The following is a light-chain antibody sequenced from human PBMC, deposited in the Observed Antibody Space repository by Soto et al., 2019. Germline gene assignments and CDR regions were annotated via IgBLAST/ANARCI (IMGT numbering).Light chain of an antibody. J-gene: IGKJ3*01. V-gene: IGKV3-15*01. CDR3: QQYNNWPPFT. CDR2: GAS. CDR1: QCVSSN. Sequence: EIVMTQSPATLSVSPGERATLSCRASQCVSSNLAWYQQKPGQAPRLLIYGASTRATGIPARFSGSGSGTEFTLTISSLQSEDFAVYYCQQYNNWPPFTFGPGTKVDMK.